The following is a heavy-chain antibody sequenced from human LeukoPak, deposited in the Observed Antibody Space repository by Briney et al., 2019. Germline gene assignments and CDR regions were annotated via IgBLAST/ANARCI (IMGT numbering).Heavy chain of an antibody. CDR3: ARGTGIAES. Sequence: SETLSLTCTVSGGSFSSYYWNWIRQSPGKGLEWIGYVYYSGTTNYNPSLQSRVTISVDTSKNQFSLKLSSVTAADTAVYYCARGTGIAESWGQGTLVTVSS. J-gene: IGHJ5*02. D-gene: IGHD6-13*01. CDR1: GGSFSSYY. V-gene: IGHV4-59*08. CDR2: VYYSGTT.